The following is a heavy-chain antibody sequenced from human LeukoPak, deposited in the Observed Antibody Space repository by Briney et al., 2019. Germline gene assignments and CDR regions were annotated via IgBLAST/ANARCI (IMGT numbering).Heavy chain of an antibody. J-gene: IGHJ4*02. CDR3: AKSGEGGEVFFDY. Sequence: PGGSLRLSCAASGFTFSTYGMNWVRQAPGKGLERVSFISSSSNYIYYADSVKGRITISRDNSKNTLYLQMNSLRAEDTAVYYCAKSGEGGEVFFDYWGQGTLVTVSS. CDR2: ISSSSNYI. D-gene: IGHD1-26*01. V-gene: IGHV3-21*01. CDR1: GFTFSTYG.